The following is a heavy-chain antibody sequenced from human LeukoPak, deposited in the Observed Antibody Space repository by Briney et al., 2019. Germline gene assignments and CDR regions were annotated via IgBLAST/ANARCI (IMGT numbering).Heavy chain of an antibody. D-gene: IGHD3-3*01. J-gene: IGHJ4*02. CDR3: AKPYDFWSGYYGY. Sequence: PGGSLRLSCAASGFTFSSYAMSWVRQAPGKGLEWVSAISGSGGSTYYTDSVKGRFTISRDNSKNTLYLQMNSLRAEDTAVYYCAKPYDFWSGYYGYWGQGTLVTVSS. V-gene: IGHV3-23*01. CDR2: ISGSGGST. CDR1: GFTFSSYA.